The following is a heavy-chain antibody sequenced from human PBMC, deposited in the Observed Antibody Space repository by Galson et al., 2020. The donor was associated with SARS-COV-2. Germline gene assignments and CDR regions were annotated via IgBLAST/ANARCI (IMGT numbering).Heavy chain of an antibody. J-gene: IGHJ3*02. CDR3: TTSISGYYRNDAFDI. CDR2: IKSKTDGGTT. V-gene: IGHV3-15*07. D-gene: IGHD3-22*01. Sequence: GGSLRLSCAASGFTFSNAWMNWVRQAPGKGLEWVGRIKSKTDGGTTDYAAPVKGRFTISRDDSKNTLYLQMNSLKTEDTAVYYCTTSISGYYRNDAFDIWGQGTMVTVSS. CDR1: GFTFSNAW.